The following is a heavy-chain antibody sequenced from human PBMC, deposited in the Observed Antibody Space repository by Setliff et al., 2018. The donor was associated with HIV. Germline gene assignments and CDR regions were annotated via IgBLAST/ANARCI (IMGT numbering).Heavy chain of an antibody. D-gene: IGHD2-21*02. Sequence: GGSLRLSCAASGFSFSSYSLNWVRQAPGKGLEWVSSISGSSSFIYYADAVKGRFTISRDNANNSLYLQMNSLRAEDTAVYYCARDLLSYCGGDCYFVDAFDIWGKGTTVTVSS. CDR2: ISGSSSFI. V-gene: IGHV3-21*01. J-gene: IGHJ3*02. CDR3: ARDLLSYCGGDCYFVDAFDI. CDR1: GFSFSSYS.